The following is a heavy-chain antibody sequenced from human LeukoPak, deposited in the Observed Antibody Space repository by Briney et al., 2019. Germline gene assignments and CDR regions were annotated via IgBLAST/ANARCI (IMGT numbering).Heavy chain of an antibody. CDR2: ISSNGGST. Sequence: PGGSLRLSCAASGFTFSSYAMHWVRLAPGKGLEYVSAISSNGGSTYYANSVKGRFTISRDNSKNTLYLQMGSLRAEDMAVYYCARGASDYWGQGTLVTVSS. J-gene: IGHJ4*02. V-gene: IGHV3-64*01. CDR1: GFTFSSYA. CDR3: ARGASDY. D-gene: IGHD3-16*01.